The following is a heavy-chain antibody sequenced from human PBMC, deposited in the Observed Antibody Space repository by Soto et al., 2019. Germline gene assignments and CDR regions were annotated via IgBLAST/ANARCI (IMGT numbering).Heavy chain of an antibody. J-gene: IGHJ4*02. CDR1: GGSISSCY. V-gene: IGHV4-59*01. D-gene: IGHD3-10*01. Sequence: SETLSLTCTVSGGSISSCYWSWIRQPPGKGLEWIGYIYYSGSTNYNPSLKSRVTISVDTSKNQFSLKLSSVTAADTAVYYCAKGREYYYGSGGLIAPFDYWGQGTLVTVSS. CDR3: AKGREYYYGSGGLIAPFDY. CDR2: IYYSGST.